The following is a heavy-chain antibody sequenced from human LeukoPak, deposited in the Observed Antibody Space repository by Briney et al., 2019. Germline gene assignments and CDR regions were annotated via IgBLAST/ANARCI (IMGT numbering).Heavy chain of an antibody. CDR2: IWYDGSNK. CDR1: GFTFSSYG. Sequence: GGSLRLSCAASGFTFSSYGMHWVRQAPGKGLEWVAVIWYDGSNKYYADSVKGRFTISRDNSKNRMYLQRDSLRGEDTAVYYCARGTNYDFWSTFDYWGQGTLVTVSS. V-gene: IGHV3-33*01. D-gene: IGHD3-3*01. CDR3: ARGTNYDFWSTFDY. J-gene: IGHJ4*02.